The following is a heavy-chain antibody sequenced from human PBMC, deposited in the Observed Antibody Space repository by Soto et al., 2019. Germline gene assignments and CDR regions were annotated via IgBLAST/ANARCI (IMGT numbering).Heavy chain of an antibody. CDR3: ARSLDY. Sequence: GGSLRLSCATSGFTFGSYWMDWVRQAPGKGLEGVANINQDGSENYYVDSVKGRFTISRDNAKNSLYLQMNSLRVEDTAVYYCARSLDYWGQGTLVTVSS. J-gene: IGHJ4*02. CDR1: GFTFGSYW. V-gene: IGHV3-7*03. CDR2: INQDGSEN.